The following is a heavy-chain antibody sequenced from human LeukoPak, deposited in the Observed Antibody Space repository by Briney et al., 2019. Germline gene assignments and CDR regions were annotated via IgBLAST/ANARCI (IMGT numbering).Heavy chain of an antibody. CDR2: IYYSENT. Sequence: PSETLSLTCTVSGGSISSNYWSWIRRPPGKGLEWIGYIYYSENTNYNPSLKSRVNISVDTSKNQFSLNLSSVTAADTAVCYCAREGRGAAAGMDYWGQGSLLTVSS. CDR1: GGSISSNY. D-gene: IGHD6-13*01. V-gene: IGHV4-59*01. J-gene: IGHJ4*02. CDR3: AREGRGAAAGMDY.